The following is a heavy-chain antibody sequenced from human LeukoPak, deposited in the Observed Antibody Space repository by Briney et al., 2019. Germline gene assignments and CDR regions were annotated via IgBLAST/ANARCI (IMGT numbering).Heavy chain of an antibody. V-gene: IGHV1-18*01. J-gene: IGHJ5*02. CDR1: GYTFTSYG. Sequence: ASVKVSCKASGYTFTSYGISWVRQAPGQGLEWMGWISAYNGNTNYAQKLQGRVTMTTDTSTSTAYMELRSLRSDDTAVYYCARGRGSVVTIFGVVLPDNWFDPWGQGTLVTVSS. D-gene: IGHD3-3*01. CDR3: ARGRGSVVTIFGVVLPDNWFDP. CDR2: ISAYNGNT.